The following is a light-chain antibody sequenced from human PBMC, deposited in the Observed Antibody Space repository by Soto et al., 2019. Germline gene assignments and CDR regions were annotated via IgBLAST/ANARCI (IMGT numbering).Light chain of an antibody. Sequence: EIVMTQSPGTLSVSPGERATLSCRASQSVGGNLAWYQQKPGQAPRLLIYGPSTRATGIPARFSGSGSGTEFTLTISSLKSEDFAVYYCQQYNNWPRTFGQGTKVEVK. CDR3: QQYNNWPRT. CDR2: GPS. J-gene: IGKJ1*01. CDR1: QSVGGN. V-gene: IGKV3-15*01.